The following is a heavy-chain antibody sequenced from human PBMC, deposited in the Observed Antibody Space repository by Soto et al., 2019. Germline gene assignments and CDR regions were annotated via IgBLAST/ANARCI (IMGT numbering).Heavy chain of an antibody. CDR2: IIPIFGTA. CDR3: ARVHWNQYCGGDCDPSFDH. Sequence: SVKVSCKASGGTFSSYAISWVRQAPGQGLEWMGGIIPIFGTANYAQKFQGRVTITADKSTSTAYMELSSLRSEDTAVYYCARVHWNQYCGGDCDPSFDHWGQGTLVTVSS. V-gene: IGHV1-69*06. D-gene: IGHD2-21*02. J-gene: IGHJ4*02. CDR1: GGTFSSYA.